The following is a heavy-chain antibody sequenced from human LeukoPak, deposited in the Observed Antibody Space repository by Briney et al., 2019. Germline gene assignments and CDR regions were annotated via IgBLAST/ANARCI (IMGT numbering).Heavy chain of an antibody. CDR1: GFIFSNYG. CDR3: ARDMGRAWYGPPDY. V-gene: IGHV3-33*01. CDR2: IWNDGSET. Sequence: GGSLRLSCAASGFIFSNYGMHWVRQAPGKRLEWVAVIWNDGSETFHADSVKGRFRIARDDSKNTLYLQMNSLRAEDTAVYFCARDMGRAWYGPPDYWGQGTLVTVSS. D-gene: IGHD6-13*01. J-gene: IGHJ4*02.